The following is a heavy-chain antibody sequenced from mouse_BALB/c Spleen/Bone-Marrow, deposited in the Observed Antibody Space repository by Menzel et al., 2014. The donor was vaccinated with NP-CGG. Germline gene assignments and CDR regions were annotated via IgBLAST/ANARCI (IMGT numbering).Heavy chain of an antibody. CDR3: ARKGAMITHYYAMDY. Sequence: EVKLVESGGGLVQPGGSRKLSCAASGFTFSSFGMHWVRQAPEKGLEWVAYISNGSSTIYYADTVKGRLTISRDNPKNTLFLQMTSLRSEDTAMYYCARKGAMITHYYAMDYWGQGTSVTVSS. J-gene: IGHJ4*01. CDR2: ISNGSSTI. D-gene: IGHD2-4*01. CDR1: GFTFSSFG. V-gene: IGHV5-17*02.